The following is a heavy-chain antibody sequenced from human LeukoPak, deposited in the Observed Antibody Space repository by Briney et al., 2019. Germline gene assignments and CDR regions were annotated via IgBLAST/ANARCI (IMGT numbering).Heavy chain of an antibody. D-gene: IGHD3-22*01. CDR3: ARGAYYYED. J-gene: IGHJ4*02. Sequence: PGGSLRLSCAASGFTFTTYWMHWVRQAPGKGLVWVSHINSDGSITSYADSVKGRFTISRDNAKNTLYLQMNSLRAEDTAVYYCARGAYYYEDWGQGTLVTVSS. V-gene: IGHV3-74*01. CDR2: INSDGSIT. CDR1: GFTFTTYW.